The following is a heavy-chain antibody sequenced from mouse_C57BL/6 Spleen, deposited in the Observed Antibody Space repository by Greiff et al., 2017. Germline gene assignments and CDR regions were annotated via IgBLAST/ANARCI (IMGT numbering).Heavy chain of an antibody. Sequence: QVQLQQPGTELVKPGASVKLSCKASGYTFTSYWMHWVKQRPGQGLEWIGDINPSNGGTNYNEKFKSKATLTVDKSSSTAYMQLSSLTSEDTAVYYCARGCNNCVAWFAYWGQGTLVTVS. D-gene: IGHD1-3*01. CDR3: ARGCNNCVAWFAY. V-gene: IGHV1-53*01. CDR2: INPSNGGT. CDR1: GYTFTSYW. J-gene: IGHJ3*01.